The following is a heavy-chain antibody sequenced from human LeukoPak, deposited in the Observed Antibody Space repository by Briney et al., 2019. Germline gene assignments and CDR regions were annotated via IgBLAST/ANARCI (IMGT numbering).Heavy chain of an antibody. CDR2: IYHSGST. D-gene: IGHD3-22*01. J-gene: IGHJ4*02. V-gene: IGHV4-38-2*02. CDR1: GYSISSGYY. CDR3: ASQAKKYYYDSSGYYHRDY. Sequence: SETLSLTCTVSGYSISSGYYWGWIRQPPGKGLEWIESIYHSGSTYYNPSLKSRVTISVDTSKTQFSLKLSSVTAADTAVYYCASQAKKYYYDSSGYYHRDYWGQGTLVTVSS.